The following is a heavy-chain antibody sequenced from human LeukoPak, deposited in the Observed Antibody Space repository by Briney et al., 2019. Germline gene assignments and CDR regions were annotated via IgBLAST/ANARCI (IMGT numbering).Heavy chain of an antibody. CDR1: GYTFTSYD. Sequence: ASVKVSCKASGYTFTSYDINWVRQATGHGLEWMGWMNPNSGNTGYAQKFQGRVTMTRNTSISTAYMELSSLRSEDTAVYYCAISGSYQGDAFDIWGQGTMVTVSS. V-gene: IGHV1-8*01. D-gene: IGHD1-26*01. CDR3: AISGSYQGDAFDI. CDR2: MNPNSGNT. J-gene: IGHJ3*02.